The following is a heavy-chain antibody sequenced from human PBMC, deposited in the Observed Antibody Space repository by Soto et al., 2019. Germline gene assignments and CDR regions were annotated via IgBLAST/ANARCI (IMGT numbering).Heavy chain of an antibody. CDR1: GGCICSGGYS. CDR3: AAGGGLPRYN. D-gene: IGHD1-1*01. CDR2: IYHSGST. V-gene: IGHV4-30-2*01. J-gene: IGHJ4*02. Sequence: QLQLQESGSGLVKPSQTRSLTCAVSGGCICSGGYSWSWIRQPPGKGLEWIGYIYHSGSTYYNPSLKSRVTISVDRSKNQFSLKLSSVTAADTAVYYCAAGGGLPRYNWGQGTLVTVSS.